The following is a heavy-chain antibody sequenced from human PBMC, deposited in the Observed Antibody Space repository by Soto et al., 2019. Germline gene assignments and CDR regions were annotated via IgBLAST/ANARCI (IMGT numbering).Heavy chain of an antibody. CDR3: ARDDSAHFGGAFDI. V-gene: IGHV3-30-3*01. J-gene: IGHJ3*02. D-gene: IGHD3-16*01. Sequence: QVQLVESGGGVVQPGRSLRLSCAASGFTFSSYAMHWVRQAPGKGLEWVAVISYDGSNKYYADSVKGRFTISRDNSKNTLYLQMNSLRAEDTAVYYCARDDSAHFGGAFDIWGQGTMVTVSS. CDR2: ISYDGSNK. CDR1: GFTFSSYA.